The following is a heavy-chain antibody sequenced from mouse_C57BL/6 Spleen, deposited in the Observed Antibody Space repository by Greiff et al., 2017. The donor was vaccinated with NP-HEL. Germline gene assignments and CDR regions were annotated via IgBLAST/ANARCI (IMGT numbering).Heavy chain of an antibody. J-gene: IGHJ2*01. V-gene: IGHV1-69*01. CDR2: IDPSDSYT. Sequence: QVQLQQPGAELVMPGASVKLSCKASGYTFTSYWMHWVKQRPGQGLEWIGEIDPSDSYTNYNQKFKGKSTLTVDKSSSPAYMQLSSLTSEDSAVYYCARGGAQAFDYWGQGTTLTVSS. CDR1: GYTFTSYW. CDR3: ARGGAQAFDY. D-gene: IGHD3-2*02.